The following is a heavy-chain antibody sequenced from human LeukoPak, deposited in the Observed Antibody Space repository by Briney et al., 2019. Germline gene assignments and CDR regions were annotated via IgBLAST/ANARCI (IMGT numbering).Heavy chain of an antibody. D-gene: IGHD6-19*01. CDR1: GGTFGSYA. V-gene: IGHV1-69*13. J-gene: IGHJ4*02. CDR2: IIPIFGTA. CDR3: ARASATKIAVAGTRYFDY. Sequence: ASVKVSCKASGGTFGSYAISWVRQAPGQGLEWMGGIIPIFGTANYAQKFQGRVTITADESTSTAYMELSSLRSEDTAVYYCARASATKIAVAGTRYFDYWGQGTLVTVSS.